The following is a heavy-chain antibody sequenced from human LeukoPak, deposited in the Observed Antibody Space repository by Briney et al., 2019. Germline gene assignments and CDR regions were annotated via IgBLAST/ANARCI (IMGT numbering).Heavy chain of an antibody. CDR1: GGSIGTDSYY. CDR3: ARAPHDYGDYALFDY. J-gene: IGHJ4*02. Sequence: SETLSLTCTVSGGSIGTDSYYWSWIRQPAGKGLEWIGRIYTRGSTNYNPALESRVTILVDTSKNQFSLKLSSVTAADTAVYYCARAPHDYGDYALFDYWGQGTLVTVSS. CDR2: IYTRGST. D-gene: IGHD4-17*01. V-gene: IGHV4-61*02.